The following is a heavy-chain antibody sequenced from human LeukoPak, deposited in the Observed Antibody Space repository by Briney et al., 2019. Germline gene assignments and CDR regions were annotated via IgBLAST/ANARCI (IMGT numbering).Heavy chain of an antibody. D-gene: IGHD6-19*01. CDR1: GYGFTSYW. J-gene: IGHJ4*02. CDR2: IYPGDSDT. CDR3: ARASIAVAGDIDY. V-gene: IGHV5-51*01. Sequence: GEALQISCKGSGYGFTSYWIGWVRPMPGKGLEWMGIIYPGDSDTRYSPSFQGQVTISADKSISTAYLQWSSLKASDTAMYYCARASIAVAGDIDYWGQGTLVTVSS.